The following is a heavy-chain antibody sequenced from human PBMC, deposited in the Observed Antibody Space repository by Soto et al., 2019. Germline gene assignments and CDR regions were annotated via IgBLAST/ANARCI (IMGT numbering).Heavy chain of an antibody. V-gene: IGHV4-34*01. Sequence: SETLSLTCAVYGGAFSGYYWSWIRQPPGKGLERIGEINHSGRTNYNPSPRSRVPTSVHTSKHQFSLKLSSVTAAETAVYYCARVRETPYYDFWSGPLGDWFDPCGQGPLVTVSS. CDR1: GGAFSGYY. CDR3: ARVRETPYYDFWSGPLGDWFDP. J-gene: IGHJ5*02. CDR2: INHSGRT. D-gene: IGHD3-3*01.